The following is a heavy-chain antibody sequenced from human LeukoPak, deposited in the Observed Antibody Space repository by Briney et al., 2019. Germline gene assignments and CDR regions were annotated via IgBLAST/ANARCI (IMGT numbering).Heavy chain of an antibody. CDR3: ASPGYSSAWYRYNY. J-gene: IGHJ4*02. CDR1: GFSVSSNY. Sequence: GGSLRLSCAVSGFSVSSNYMTWVRQAPGRGLEWVSVIYSGGSTDYANSVKGRFTISRDNSNNTLYLQMNSLRAEDTAVYFCASPGYSSAWYRYNYWGQGTLVTVSS. CDR2: IYSGGST. V-gene: IGHV3-66*01. D-gene: IGHD6-19*01.